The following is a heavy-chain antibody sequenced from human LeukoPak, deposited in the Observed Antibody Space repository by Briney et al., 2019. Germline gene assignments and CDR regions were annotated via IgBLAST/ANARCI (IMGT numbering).Heavy chain of an antibody. Sequence: PGGSLRLSCAASGFTSTNYAMNWVRQAPGKGLEWVSSLIGSSGSTDYADSVKGRFTISRDNSKNTLYLEMNGLRAEDTAVYYCAKDGSGSRSWGQGTLVTVSS. J-gene: IGHJ5*02. CDR1: GFTSTNYA. CDR2: LIGSSGST. V-gene: IGHV3-23*01. CDR3: AKDGSGSRS. D-gene: IGHD3-10*01.